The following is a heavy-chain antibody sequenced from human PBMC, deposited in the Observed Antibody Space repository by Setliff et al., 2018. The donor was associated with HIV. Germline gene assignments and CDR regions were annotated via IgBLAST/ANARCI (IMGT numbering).Heavy chain of an antibody. Sequence: PSETLSLTCTVSGQFISDGYYWGWIRQPPGKGLEWIGSVYHSGKTYYNPSLKSRVTMSADTSKNQISLMLRSMTAADTAVYFCARGGAVSADFDSWARGPWSPSPQ. J-gene: IGHJ4*02. CDR2: VYHSGKT. V-gene: IGHV4-38-2*02. CDR3: ARGGAVSADFDS. D-gene: IGHD3-16*01. CDR1: GQFISDGYY.